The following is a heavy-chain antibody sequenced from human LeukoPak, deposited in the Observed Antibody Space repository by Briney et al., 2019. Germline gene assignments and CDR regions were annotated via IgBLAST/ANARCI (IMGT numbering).Heavy chain of an antibody. J-gene: IGHJ4*02. Sequence: PGRSLRLSCAASGFTFSSYAMHWVRQAPGKGLEWVAVISYDGSNKYYADSVKGRFTISRDNSKNTLYLQMNSLRAEDTAVYYCAKEGYDILTGYATHYFDYWGQGTLVTVSS. CDR2: ISYDGSNK. V-gene: IGHV3-30*04. CDR1: GFTFSSYA. D-gene: IGHD3-9*01. CDR3: AKEGYDILTGYATHYFDY.